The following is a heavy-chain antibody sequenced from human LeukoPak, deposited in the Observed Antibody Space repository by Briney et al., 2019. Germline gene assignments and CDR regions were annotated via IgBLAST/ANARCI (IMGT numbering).Heavy chain of an antibody. J-gene: IGHJ4*02. V-gene: IGHV3-30*03. Sequence: PGGSLRLSCAASGFTFSSYGMHWVRQAPGKGLEWVAIISYDGSNKYYADSVKGRFTISRDDSKNTLYLQMNSLRAEDTAVYYCARGTTIPVYWGQGTLVTVSS. CDR1: GFTFSSYG. D-gene: IGHD2-21*01. CDR2: ISYDGSNK. CDR3: ARGTTIPVY.